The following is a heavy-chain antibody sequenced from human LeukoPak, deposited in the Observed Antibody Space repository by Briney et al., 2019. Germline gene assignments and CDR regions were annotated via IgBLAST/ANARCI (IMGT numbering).Heavy chain of an antibody. Sequence: SETLSLTCTVSGGSFSSGSYYWRWIRQPPGKGLEWIGYIYYSGSTNYNPSLKSRVTISVDTSKNQFSLKLSSVTAADTAVYYCARGVGYCSSTSCYLHFDYWGRGTLVTVSS. V-gene: IGHV4-61*01. CDR1: GGSFSSGSYY. CDR3: ARGVGYCSSTSCYLHFDY. D-gene: IGHD2-2*01. CDR2: IYYSGST. J-gene: IGHJ4*02.